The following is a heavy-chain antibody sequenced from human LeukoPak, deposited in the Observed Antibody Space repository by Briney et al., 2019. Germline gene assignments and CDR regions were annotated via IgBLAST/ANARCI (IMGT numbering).Heavy chain of an antibody. CDR3: ARVTYCSSTSCPLYYYYYYMDV. CDR2: INPNSGGT. D-gene: IGHD2-2*01. CDR1: GYTFTGYY. V-gene: IGHV1-2*02. J-gene: IGHJ6*03. Sequence: GASVKVSCKASGYTFTGYYMHWVRQAPGQGLELMGWINPNSGGTNYAQKFQGRVTMTRETSISTAYMELSRLRSDDTAVYYCARVTYCSSTSCPLYYYYYYMDVWGKGTTVTVSS.